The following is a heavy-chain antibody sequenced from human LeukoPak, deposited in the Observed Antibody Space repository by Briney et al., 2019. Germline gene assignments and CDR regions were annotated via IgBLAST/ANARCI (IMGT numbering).Heavy chain of an antibody. D-gene: IGHD3-22*01. CDR3: ASYDDSSGYYLPNWFDP. CDR1: GDSINSLDL. CDR2: INHSGST. V-gene: IGHV4-4*02. Sequence: ASGTLSLTCTVSGDSINSLDLWSWVRQPPGKGLEWIGEINHSGSTNYNPSLKSRVTISVDTSKNQFSLKLSSVTAADTAVYYCASYDDSSGYYLPNWFDPWGQGTLVTVSS. J-gene: IGHJ5*02.